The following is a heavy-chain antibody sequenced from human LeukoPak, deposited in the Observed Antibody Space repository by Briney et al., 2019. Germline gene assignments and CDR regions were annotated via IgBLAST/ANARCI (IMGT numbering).Heavy chain of an antibody. CDR3: ARDDVDIPTFDY. J-gene: IGHJ4*02. V-gene: IGHV4-4*07. D-gene: IGHD5-12*01. CDR1: GVSISSYY. Sequence: SETLSLTCTVSGVSISSYYWSWIRQPAGKGLEWIGRIYISGSTDYNPSLKSRVTMSVDTSKRQLSLKLNSVTAADTAVYYCARDDVDIPTFDYWGQGTLVTVSS. CDR2: IYISGST.